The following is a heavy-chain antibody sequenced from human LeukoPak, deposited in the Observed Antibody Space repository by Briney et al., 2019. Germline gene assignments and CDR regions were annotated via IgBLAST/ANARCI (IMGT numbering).Heavy chain of an antibody. Sequence: GESLQISCQGSGYSFTSYWIGWVRQLPGKGLEWMGIIYPGDSDTRYSPSFQGQVTISADKSISTAYLQWSSLKASDTAMYYCARAGYLRVVLNWFDPWGQGTLVTVSS. V-gene: IGHV5-51*01. CDR3: ARAGYLRVVLNWFDP. CDR2: IYPGDSDT. J-gene: IGHJ5*02. D-gene: IGHD3-3*01. CDR1: GYSFTSYW.